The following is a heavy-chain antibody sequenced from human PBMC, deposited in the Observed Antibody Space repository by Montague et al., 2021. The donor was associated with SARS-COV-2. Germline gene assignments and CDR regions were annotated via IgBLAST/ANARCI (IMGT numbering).Heavy chain of an antibody. J-gene: IGHJ4*02. V-gene: IGHV4-59*01. D-gene: IGHD6-19*01. Sequence: SETLSLTCTVSGGSLSSYYWSWIRQPPGPGLEWIGYIYYSGSTNYNPSLKSRVTITVDTSKNQFSLKLSSVTAADTAVYYCARASVARKVLDYWGQGTLVTVSS. CDR2: IYYSGST. CDR1: GGSLSSYY. CDR3: ARASVARKVLDY.